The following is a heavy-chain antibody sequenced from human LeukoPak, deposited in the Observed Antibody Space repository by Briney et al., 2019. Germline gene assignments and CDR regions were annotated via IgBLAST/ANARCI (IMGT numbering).Heavy chain of an antibody. CDR3: ARHHDYMITFGGTEAFDI. D-gene: IGHD3-16*01. CDR1: GFTFSSYW. Sequence: GSLRLSCAASGFTFSSYWMHWVRQSPGKGLEWIGSTYYSGSTYYNPSLKSRVTISVDTSKNQFSLKLSSVTAADTAVYYCARHHDYMITFGGTEAFDIWGQGTMVTVSS. CDR2: TYYSGST. V-gene: IGHV4-39*01. J-gene: IGHJ3*02.